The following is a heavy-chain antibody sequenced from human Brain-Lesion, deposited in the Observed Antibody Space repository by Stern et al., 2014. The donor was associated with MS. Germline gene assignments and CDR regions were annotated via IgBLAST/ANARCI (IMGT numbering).Heavy chain of an antibody. CDR1: GYTLTELS. CDR3: ATLSPGAGGNYYRHFDY. V-gene: IGHV1-24*01. J-gene: IGHJ4*02. Sequence: VHLVESGAEVKKPGASVKVSCKVSGYTLTELSMHWVRQAPRKGLEWMGGFGPEDGETIYAQKFQGRVTMTEDTSTDTAYMELSSLRSEDTAVYYCATLSPGAGGNYYRHFDYWGQGTLVTVSS. CDR2: FGPEDGET. D-gene: IGHD1-26*01.